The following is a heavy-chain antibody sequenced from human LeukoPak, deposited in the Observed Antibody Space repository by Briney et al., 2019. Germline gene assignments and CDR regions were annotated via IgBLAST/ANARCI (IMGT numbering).Heavy chain of an antibody. V-gene: IGHV3-11*01. Sequence: GGSLRLSCAASGFTFSDYYMSWVRQAPGKGLEWVSYISSSGSTIYYADSVKGRSTISRDNAKNSLYLQMNSLRAEDTAVYYCASPYGRGYGMDVWGQGTTVTVSS. CDR1: GFTFSDYY. J-gene: IGHJ6*02. CDR3: ASPYGRGYGMDV. D-gene: IGHD3-10*02. CDR2: ISSSGSTI.